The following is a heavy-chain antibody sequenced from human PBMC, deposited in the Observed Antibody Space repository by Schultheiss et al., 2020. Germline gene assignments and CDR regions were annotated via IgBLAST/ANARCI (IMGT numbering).Heavy chain of an antibody. CDR3: ARVVTIFGVAQWWFDP. CDR1: GGSISSSSYY. Sequence: SQTLSLTCTVSGGSISSSSYYWGWIRQPPGKGLEWIGYIYYSGSTYYNPSLKSRVTISVDTSKNQFSLKLSSVTAADTAVYYCARVVTIFGVAQWWFDPWGQGTLVTVSS. D-gene: IGHD3-3*01. J-gene: IGHJ5*02. V-gene: IGHV4-30-4*08. CDR2: IYYSGST.